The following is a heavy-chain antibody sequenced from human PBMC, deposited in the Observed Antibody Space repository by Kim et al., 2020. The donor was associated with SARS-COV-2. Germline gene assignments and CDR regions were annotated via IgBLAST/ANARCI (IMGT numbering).Heavy chain of an antibody. CDR2: ISGGGGST. CDR1: GFTFTNYA. CDR3: AKDSVPSIYYFYYMDL. D-gene: IGHD3-10*01. J-gene: IGHJ6*03. V-gene: IGHV3-23*01. Sequence: GGSLRLSCAASGFTFTNYAMGWVRRTPEKGLEWVSAISGGGGSTKYADSVEGRFIISRDNSKNTLYLLMNSLRADDTAVYYCAKDSVPSIYYFYYMDLWGKGTTVTVSS.